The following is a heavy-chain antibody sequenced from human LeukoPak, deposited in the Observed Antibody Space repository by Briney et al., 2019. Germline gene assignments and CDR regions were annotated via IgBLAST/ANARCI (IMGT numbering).Heavy chain of an antibody. CDR2: IYPGDSDT. J-gene: IGHJ4*02. Sequence: GESLKISCKGSENSFTNCWIAWVRQMPGKGLEWMGIIYPGDSDTRYSPTFQGQVTISADRSSTTAYLQWSGLKASDTAMYYCARSVDSTTSTLPYWGQGTLVIVSS. CDR3: ARSVDSTTSTLPY. CDR1: ENSFTNCW. V-gene: IGHV5-51*01. D-gene: IGHD5-18*01.